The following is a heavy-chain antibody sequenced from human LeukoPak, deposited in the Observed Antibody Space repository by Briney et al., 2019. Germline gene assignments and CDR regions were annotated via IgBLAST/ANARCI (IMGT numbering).Heavy chain of an antibody. CDR1: GFTFSIYS. CDR2: ITISISHI. Sequence: GGSRRLSCAPSGFTFSIYSMNWVRQAPGNGLEVVSYITISISHIYYADSVKGRFNVSRDTANNSLYVQLNSLRAEDTAVYYCASIRLTSKAPAAMNDYWGEGTLVTVSS. J-gene: IGHJ4*02. V-gene: IGHV3-21*05. CDR3: ASIRLTSKAPAAMNDY. D-gene: IGHD2-2*01.